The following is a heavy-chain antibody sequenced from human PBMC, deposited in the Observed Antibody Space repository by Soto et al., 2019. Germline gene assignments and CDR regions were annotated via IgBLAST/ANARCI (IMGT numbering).Heavy chain of an antibody. Sequence: SETLSLTCTVSGASISSSYWSWIRQSPERGLEWIAYVYHTGATNYNPSLKSRVTISLDTSKGQFSLNFTSLTTSDTAVYFGARGGNRYSNVASGVGGFDYWGQGSLVTVSS. CDR1: GASISSSY. V-gene: IGHV4-59*01. D-gene: IGHD5-12*01. CDR3: ARGGNRYSNVASGVGGFDY. J-gene: IGHJ4*02. CDR2: VYHTGAT.